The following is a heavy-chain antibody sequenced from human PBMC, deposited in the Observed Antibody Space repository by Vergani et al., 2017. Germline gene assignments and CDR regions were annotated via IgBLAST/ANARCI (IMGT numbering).Heavy chain of an antibody. D-gene: IGHD2-21*01. J-gene: IGHJ6*02. Sequence: EVQLLESGGNLIQPGGSLRLSCGASGFTFSSYAMTWVRLAPGKGLQWVSAISGSGGNTFDTDFVKGRFTISRDNSKDTLYLQMNSLRVEDTAIYYCAKARDPNCKGGNCYSYYYGLDLWGQGTTVTVSS. CDR1: GFTFSSYA. CDR3: AKARDPNCKGGNCYSYYYGLDL. V-gene: IGHV3-23*01. CDR2: ISGSGGNT.